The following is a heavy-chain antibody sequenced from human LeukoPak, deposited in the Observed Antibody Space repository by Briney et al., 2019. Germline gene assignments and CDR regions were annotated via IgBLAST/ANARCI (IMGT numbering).Heavy chain of an antibody. J-gene: IGHJ4*02. CDR2: IIPIFGTA. D-gene: IGHD2-2*02. CDR1: GYTFTGYY. V-gene: IGHV1-69*05. Sequence: SVKVSCKASGYTFTGYYMHWVRQAPGQGLEWMGGIIPIFGTANYAQRFQGRVTITTDESTSTAYMELSRLRSDDTAVYYCARPNGYCSSTSCYTKATAFDYWGQGTLVTVSS. CDR3: ARPNGYCSSTSCYTKATAFDY.